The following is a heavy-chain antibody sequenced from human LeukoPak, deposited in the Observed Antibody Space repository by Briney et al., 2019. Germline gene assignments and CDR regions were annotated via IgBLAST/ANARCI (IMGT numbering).Heavy chain of an antibody. J-gene: IGHJ4*02. D-gene: IGHD1-26*01. Sequence: GSLRLSCAASGFTFSSYNMNWVRQAPGKGLEWVSSISRSSDYTYYADSVKGRFTISRDNAKNSLYLQMNSLRAEDTAVYYCAREELSYWGQGTLVTVSS. CDR3: AREELSY. V-gene: IGHV3-21*01. CDR2: ISRSSDYT. CDR1: GFTFSSYN.